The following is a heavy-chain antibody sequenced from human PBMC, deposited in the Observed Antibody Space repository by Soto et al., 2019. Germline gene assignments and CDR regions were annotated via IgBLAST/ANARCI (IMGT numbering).Heavy chain of an antibody. CDR1: GYRFTSYW. V-gene: IGHV5-51*01. J-gene: IGHJ6*02. Sequence: GESLKISCKGSGYRFTSYWIGWVRPMPGKGLEWMGIIYPGDSDTRYSPAFQGQVTISADKSISTAYLQWRSLKASDTAMYYCARLEARYSYGSNYYYYGMDVWGQGTTVTVSS. CDR2: IYPGDSDT. CDR3: ARLEARYSYGSNYYYYGMDV. D-gene: IGHD5-18*01.